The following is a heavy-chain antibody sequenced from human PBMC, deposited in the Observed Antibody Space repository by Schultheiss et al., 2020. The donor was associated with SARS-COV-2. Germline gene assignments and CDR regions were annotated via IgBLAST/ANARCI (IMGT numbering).Heavy chain of an antibody. Sequence: GGSLRLSCSASGFTFSSYWMHWVRQAPGKGLEWVSVISSGGSTYYADSVKGQFTISRDSSKNTLYLQMNLLRAEDTAVYYCAKGNDYSGYTFFDYWGQGTLVTVSS. J-gene: IGHJ4*02. CDR2: ISSGGST. D-gene: IGHD5-12*01. CDR3: AKGNDYSGYTFFDY. CDR1: GFTFSSYW. V-gene: IGHV3-23*01.